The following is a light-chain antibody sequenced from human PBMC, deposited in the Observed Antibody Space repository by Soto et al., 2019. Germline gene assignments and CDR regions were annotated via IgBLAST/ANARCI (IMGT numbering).Light chain of an antibody. CDR2: VAS. V-gene: IGKV3-15*01. CDR3: QQYQKWPLT. Sequence: EVVMTQSPATLSVSPGERATLSCRASQSVGRNLAWYQQKPGRAPRLLIYVASTRATDIPGRLSGSGSGTDFTLTISSLQSEDFAVYYCQQYQKWPLTFGGGTKVEIK. CDR1: QSVGRN. J-gene: IGKJ4*01.